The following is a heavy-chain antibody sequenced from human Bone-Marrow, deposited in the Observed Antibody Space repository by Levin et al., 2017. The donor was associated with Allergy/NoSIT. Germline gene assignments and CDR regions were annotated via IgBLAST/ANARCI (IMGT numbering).Heavy chain of an antibody. CDR1: GGSISSYY. V-gene: IGHV4-59*01. D-gene: IGHD5-18*01. CDR2: IYYSGST. CDR3: ARVGYSYGYYYGMDV. J-gene: IGHJ6*02. Sequence: SETLSLTCTVSGGSISSYYWSWIRQPPGKGLEWIGYIYYSGSTNYNPSLKSRVTISVDTSKNQFSLKLSSVTAAGTAVYYCARVGYSYGYYYGMDVWGQGTTVTVSS.